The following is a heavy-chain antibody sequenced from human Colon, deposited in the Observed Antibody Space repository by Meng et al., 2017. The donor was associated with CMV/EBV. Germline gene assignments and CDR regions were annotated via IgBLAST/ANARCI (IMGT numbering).Heavy chain of an antibody. CDR1: GFTFSAHW. CDR3: ARDMGIYTNYVYY. CDR2: INEDGSDI. J-gene: IGHJ4*03. D-gene: IGHD4-11*01. V-gene: IGHV3-7*01. Sequence: GGSLRLSCTASGFTFSAHWMTWVRQGPGKGLEWVANINEDGSDIYYVDSVKGRFTISRDNAKNSLNLQMNSLRAEDTAVYYCARDMGIYTNYVYYWGHGTLVTVSS.